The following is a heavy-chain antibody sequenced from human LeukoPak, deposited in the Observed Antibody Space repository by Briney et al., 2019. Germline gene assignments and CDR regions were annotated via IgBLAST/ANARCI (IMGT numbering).Heavy chain of an antibody. Sequence: ASVKVSCKASGYTFTGYYMHWVRQAPGQGLEWMGWINPNSGGTNYAQKFQGRVTMTRDTSISTAYMELSRLRSDDTAVYYCARVRYSSGYPNWFDPWGQGTLVTVSS. J-gene: IGHJ5*02. CDR3: ARVRYSSGYPNWFDP. V-gene: IGHV1-2*02. CDR1: GYTFTGYY. D-gene: IGHD3-22*01. CDR2: INPNSGGT.